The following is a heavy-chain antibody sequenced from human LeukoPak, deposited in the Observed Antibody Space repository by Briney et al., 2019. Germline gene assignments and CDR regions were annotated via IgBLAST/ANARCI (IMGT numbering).Heavy chain of an antibody. Sequence: SVKVSCKASGGTFSSYAISRVRQAPGQGLEWMGGIIPIFGTANYAQKFQGRVTITTDESTSTAYMELSSLRSQDTAVYYCARDPQYSGSYPGFDPWGQGTLVTVSS. CDR3: ARDPQYSGSYPGFDP. D-gene: IGHD1-26*01. J-gene: IGHJ5*02. CDR1: GGTFSSYA. V-gene: IGHV1-69*05. CDR2: IIPIFGTA.